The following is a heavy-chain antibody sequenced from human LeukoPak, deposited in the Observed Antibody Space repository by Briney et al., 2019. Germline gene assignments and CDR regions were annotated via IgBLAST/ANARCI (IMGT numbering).Heavy chain of an antibody. Sequence: SETLSLNCTVSGGSMSGYFWSWIRQPPGKGLEWIGYIYYSGSTNYNPSLKSRVTISVDTSKNQFSLKLSSVTAADTAVYYCARSITSSWYVDFQHWGQSSLGSVSS. D-gene: IGHD6-13*01. V-gene: IGHV4-59*01. J-gene: IGHJ1*01. CDR3: ARSITSSWYVDFQH. CDR2: IYYSGST. CDR1: GGSMSGYF.